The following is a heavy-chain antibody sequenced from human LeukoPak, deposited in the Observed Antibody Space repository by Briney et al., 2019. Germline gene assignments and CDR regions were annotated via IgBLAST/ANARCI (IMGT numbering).Heavy chain of an antibody. CDR1: GYTFTSYG. V-gene: IGHV1-18*01. CDR2: ISAYNGNT. Sequence: ASVKVSCKASGYTFTSYGISWVRQAPGQGLEWMGWISAYNGNTNYAQKLQGRVTMTTDTSTSTAYMELSSLRSEDTAVYYCAREVRSGSYNANWFDPWGQGTLVTVSS. J-gene: IGHJ5*02. D-gene: IGHD1-26*01. CDR3: AREVRSGSYNANWFDP.